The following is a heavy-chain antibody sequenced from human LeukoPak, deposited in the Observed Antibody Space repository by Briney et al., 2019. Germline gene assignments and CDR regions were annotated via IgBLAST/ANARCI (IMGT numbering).Heavy chain of an antibody. CDR2: ISYDGSNK. J-gene: IGHJ4*02. V-gene: IGHV3-30*04. CDR3: ARDRYSSGMSFDY. CDR1: GFGFSSYA. Sequence: GGSLRLSCEASGFGFSSYAMNWVRQAPGKGLEWVAVISYDGSNKYYADSVKGRFTISRDNSKNTLYLQMNSLRAEDTAVYYCARDRYSSGMSFDYWGQGTLVTVPS. D-gene: IGHD6-19*01.